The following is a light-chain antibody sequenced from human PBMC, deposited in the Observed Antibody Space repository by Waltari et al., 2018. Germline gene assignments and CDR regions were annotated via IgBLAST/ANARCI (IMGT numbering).Light chain of an antibody. Sequence: QSALTQPASVSGSPGQSITISCTGTSSAIGGYNYVYWYQQHTGKAPKVIIYDVSSRPSGVSNRFSGSKSANTASLTISGLQAEDEADYYCTSYTTSSVLFGGGTKLTVL. CDR2: DVS. V-gene: IGLV2-14*03. J-gene: IGLJ2*01. CDR3: TSYTTSSVL. CDR1: SSAIGGYNY.